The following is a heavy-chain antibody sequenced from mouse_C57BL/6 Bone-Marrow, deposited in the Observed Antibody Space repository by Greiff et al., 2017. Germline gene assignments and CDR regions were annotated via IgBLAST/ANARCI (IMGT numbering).Heavy chain of an antibody. Sequence: VQLQQPGAELVKPGASVKVSCKASGYTFTSYWMYWVKQRPGQGLEWSGRIHPSDSDTNYNQKFKGKATLTVDKSSSTAYMQLSSLTSEDSAVYYCAIPLHYYAMDYWGQGTSVTVSS. V-gene: IGHV1-74*01. J-gene: IGHJ4*01. D-gene: IGHD2-1*01. CDR1: GYTFTSYW. CDR2: IHPSDSDT. CDR3: AIPLHYYAMDY.